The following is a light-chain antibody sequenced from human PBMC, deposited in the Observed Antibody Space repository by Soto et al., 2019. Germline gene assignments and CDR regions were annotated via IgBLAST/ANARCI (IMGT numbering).Light chain of an antibody. CDR1: QSINSN. Sequence: IVMTQSPATLSVSPGERATLSCRASQSINSNLAWYQQKPGQAPRLLMFRASIRATGFPARLSGSGSGTEFNITISSLQSEDSAVYYCQQYNKWPRATFGGGTKVEIK. V-gene: IGKV3-15*01. J-gene: IGKJ4*01. CDR3: QQYNKWPRAT. CDR2: RAS.